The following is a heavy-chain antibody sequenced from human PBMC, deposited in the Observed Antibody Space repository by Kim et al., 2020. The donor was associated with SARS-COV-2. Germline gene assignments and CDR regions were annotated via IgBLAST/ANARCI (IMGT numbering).Heavy chain of an antibody. J-gene: IGHJ1*01. CDR1: GFIFIYFG. V-gene: IGHV3-33*01. CDR3: ARGIGYYLGVGVC. D-gene: IGHD3-22*01. Sequence: GGSLRLSCVASGFIFIYFGMHWVRQAPGKGLAWVAVIWYDGSNKYYADSVKGRFTISRDNSKSTLYLQMSSLRGEDTAVYYCARGIGYYLGVGVCWGQG. CDR2: IWYDGSNK.